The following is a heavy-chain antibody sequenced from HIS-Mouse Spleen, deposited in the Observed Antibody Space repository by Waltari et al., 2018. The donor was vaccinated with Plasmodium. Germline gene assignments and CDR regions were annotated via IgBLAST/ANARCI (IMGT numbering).Heavy chain of an antibody. D-gene: IGHD6-13*01. CDR2: IKQDGSEK. Sequence: EVQLVESGGGLVQPGGSLSLPCAAYGFTFSSYWMSWVRQAPGKGLEWVANIKQDGSEKYYVDSVKGRFTISRDNAKNSLYLQMNSLRAEDTAVYYCASSWYWYFDLWGRGTLVTVSS. CDR1: GFTFSSYW. V-gene: IGHV3-7*01. J-gene: IGHJ2*01. CDR3: ASSWYWYFDL.